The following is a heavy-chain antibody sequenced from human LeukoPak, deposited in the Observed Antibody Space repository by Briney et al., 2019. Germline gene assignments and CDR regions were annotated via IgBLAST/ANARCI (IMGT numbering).Heavy chain of an antibody. J-gene: IGHJ5*02. CDR1: GGSIGSGGYY. V-gene: IGHV4-31*03. D-gene: IGHD3-22*01. Sequence: PSETLSLTCTVSGGSIGSGGYYWSRIRQHPGKGLEWIGYIYYSGSTYYNPSLKSRVTISVDTSKNQFSLKLSSVTAADTAVYYCARAAPEWSLLKFSVGFDPWGQGTLVTVSS. CDR3: ARAAPEWSLLKFSVGFDP. CDR2: IYYSGST.